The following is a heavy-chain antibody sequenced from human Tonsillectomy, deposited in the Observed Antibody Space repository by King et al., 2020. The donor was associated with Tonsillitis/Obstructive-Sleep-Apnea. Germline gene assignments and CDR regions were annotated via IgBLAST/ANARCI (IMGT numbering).Heavy chain of an antibody. V-gene: IGHV1-69*01. Sequence: VQLVESGAEVKKPGSSVKVSCKASGGTLSRYTVSWVRQAPGQGLEWMGGIIPIFGQVAYAQCFQDRVTITADESTNTVYMELSSLRSEDTAVYYCARDLRLGTNWFDPWGQGTLVTVSS. J-gene: IGHJ5*02. D-gene: IGHD3-10*01. CDR2: IIPIFGQV. CDR1: GGTLSRYT. CDR3: ARDLRLGTNWFDP.